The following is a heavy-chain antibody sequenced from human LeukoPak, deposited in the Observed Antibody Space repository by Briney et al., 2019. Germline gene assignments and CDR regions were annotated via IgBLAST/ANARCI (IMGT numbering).Heavy chain of an antibody. V-gene: IGHV3-7*01. CDR1: GFTFSSYW. CDR2: IKQDGSEK. J-gene: IGHJ6*02. CDR3: ARDPTQMVRGYYYYGMDV. Sequence: GGSLRLSCAASGFTFSSYWMSWVRQAPGKGLEWVANIKQDGSEKYYVDSVKGRFTISRDNAKNSLYPQMNSLRAEDTAVYYCARDPTQMVRGYYYYGMDVWGQGTTVTVSS. D-gene: IGHD3-10*01.